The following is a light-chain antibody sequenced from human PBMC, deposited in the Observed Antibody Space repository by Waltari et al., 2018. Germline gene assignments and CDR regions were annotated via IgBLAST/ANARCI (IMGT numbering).Light chain of an antibody. Sequence: DFQMTQSHSSLSASVGDRDTITCRASQSISNWLAWYQQKPATAPILLIYKASILKSGVPSRFSGSGSGTKFTLTISSLQPGDFANYYCHQYNTYSSFGQGTKLEIK. CDR2: KAS. J-gene: IGKJ2*01. V-gene: IGKV1-5*03. CDR1: QSISNW. CDR3: HQYNTYSS.